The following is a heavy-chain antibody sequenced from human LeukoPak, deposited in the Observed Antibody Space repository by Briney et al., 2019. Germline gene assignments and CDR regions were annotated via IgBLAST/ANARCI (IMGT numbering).Heavy chain of an antibody. CDR3: AREDPQTRVPEGMDV. CDR2: VYYSGTT. V-gene: IGHV4-59*01. J-gene: IGHJ6*02. CDR1: GGSISYYY. Sequence: SETLSLTCTVSGGSISYYYRSWIRQYPGKGLEWIGYVYYSGTTNYNPSLKSRVTISVDTSKNQSSLQLRSVTAADTAVYYCAREDPQTRVPEGMDVWGQGTTVTVSS. D-gene: IGHD4/OR15-4a*01.